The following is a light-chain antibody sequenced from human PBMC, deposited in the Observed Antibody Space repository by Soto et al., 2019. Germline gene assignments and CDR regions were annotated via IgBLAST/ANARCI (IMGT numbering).Light chain of an antibody. Sequence: QSVLTQPPSASGSPVQSVTISCTGTSNDIGAYNYVSWYQQYPGKAPKLIIYEVFRRPSGVPDRFSGSKSGNTASLTVSGLQPEDEADYYCSSYAGRETGVFGTGTKVTVL. CDR2: EVF. J-gene: IGLJ1*01. CDR3: SSYAGRETGV. CDR1: SNDIGAYNY. V-gene: IGLV2-8*01.